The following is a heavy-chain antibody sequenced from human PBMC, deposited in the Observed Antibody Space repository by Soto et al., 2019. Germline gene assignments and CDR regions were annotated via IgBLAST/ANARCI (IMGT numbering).Heavy chain of an antibody. CDR1: GGSISSGGYY. Sequence: QVQLQESGPGLIKPSQTLSLNYTVSGGSISSGGYYWSWIRQHPGKGLEWIGYIYYSGSTYYNPSLKSRVTISVDTSKNQFSLKLSSVTVADTAVYYCARAPPMGSFDPWGQGTLVTVSS. J-gene: IGHJ5*02. CDR3: ARAPPMGSFDP. CDR2: IYYSGST. D-gene: IGHD3-10*01. V-gene: IGHV4-31*03.